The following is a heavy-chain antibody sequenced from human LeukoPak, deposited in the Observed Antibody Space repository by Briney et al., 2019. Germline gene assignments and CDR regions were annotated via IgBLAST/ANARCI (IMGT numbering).Heavy chain of an antibody. CDR1: GYTFTSYD. CDR2: MNPNSGNT. Sequence: ASVKVSCKASGYTFTSYDINWVRQATGQGLEWMGWMNPNSGNTGYAQKFQGRVTITRNTSISTAYMELSSLRSEGTAVYYCARVYIAARKRALGYWGQGTLVTVSS. V-gene: IGHV1-8*03. CDR3: ARVYIAARKRALGY. J-gene: IGHJ4*02. D-gene: IGHD6-6*01.